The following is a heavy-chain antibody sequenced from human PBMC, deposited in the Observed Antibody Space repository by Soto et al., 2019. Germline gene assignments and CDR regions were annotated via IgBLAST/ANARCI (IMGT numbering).Heavy chain of an antibody. J-gene: IGHJ5*02. CDR1: GYSFTSYC. CDR2: IYPGDSDT. CDR3: ARRYCGGDCYQYNWFDP. V-gene: IGHV5-51*01. Sequence: GESLKISCKGSGYSFTSYCIGWVRQMPGKGLEWMGIIYPGDSDTRYSPSFQGQVTTSADKSISTAYLQWSSLKASDTAMYYCARRYCGGDCYQYNWFDPWGQGTLVTAPQ. D-gene: IGHD2-21*02.